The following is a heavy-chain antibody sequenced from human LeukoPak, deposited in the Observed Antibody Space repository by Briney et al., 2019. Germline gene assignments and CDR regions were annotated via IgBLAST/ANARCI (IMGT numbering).Heavy chain of an antibody. CDR2: INPNSGGT. CDR3: ARDIWDYYGSGSAY. J-gene: IGHJ4*02. Sequence: ASVKVSCKASGYTFTGYYMHWVRQAPGQGRDWMGWINPNSGGTNYAQKFQGRVTMTRDTSISTAYMELSRLRSDDTAVYYCARDIWDYYGSGSAYWGPGTLVTVSS. D-gene: IGHD3-10*01. V-gene: IGHV1-2*02. CDR1: GYTFTGYY.